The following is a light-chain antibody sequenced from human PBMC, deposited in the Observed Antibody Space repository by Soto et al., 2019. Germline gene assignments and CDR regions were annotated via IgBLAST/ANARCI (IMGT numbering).Light chain of an antibody. CDR2: DVS. J-gene: IGLJ1*01. CDR3: SSFTTSTSYV. Sequence: QPVLTQPASVSGSPGQSITISCTGTSSDVGAYDYVSWYQQHPGEVPKLMIFDVSDRPSGVSNRFSGSKSGNTASLTISGLQAEDEADYYCSSFTTSTSYVFGTGTQLTVL. V-gene: IGLV2-14*03. CDR1: SSDVGAYDY.